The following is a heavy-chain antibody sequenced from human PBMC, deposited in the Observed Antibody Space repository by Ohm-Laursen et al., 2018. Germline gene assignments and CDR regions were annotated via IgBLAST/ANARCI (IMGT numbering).Heavy chain of an antibody. J-gene: IGHJ5*01. Sequence: GTLSLTCTVSGGSISSYYWNWIRQSPGKGLEWIGYISYTGSTSYSPSLKSRVTISVDTSKNQFSLRVRSLTAADAAVYYCARLSDSSSASWGQGTLVTVSS. CDR3: ARLSDSSSAS. CDR2: ISYTGST. CDR1: GGSISSYY. V-gene: IGHV4-59*08.